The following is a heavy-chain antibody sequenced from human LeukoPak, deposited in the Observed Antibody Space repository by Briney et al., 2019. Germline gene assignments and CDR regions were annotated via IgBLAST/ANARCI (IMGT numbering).Heavy chain of an antibody. Sequence: ASVKVSCKASGYTFTSYGISWVRQAPGQGLEWMGWINAGNGNTKYSQKFQGRVTITRDTSASTAYMELSSLRSEDTAVYYCARPIESGYSYGLWGQGTLVTVSS. CDR1: GYTFTSYG. CDR3: ARPIESGYSYGL. D-gene: IGHD5-18*01. J-gene: IGHJ4*02. CDR2: INAGNGNT. V-gene: IGHV1-3*01.